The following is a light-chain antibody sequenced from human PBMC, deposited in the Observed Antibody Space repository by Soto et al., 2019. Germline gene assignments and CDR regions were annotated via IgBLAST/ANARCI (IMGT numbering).Light chain of an antibody. V-gene: IGKV3-20*01. Sequence: EIVLTQSPGTLSLSPGERATLSCRASQSVSSSYLAWYQQKPGQAPRLLIYGASSRATGIPDRFSGSGSGTDFTLTISSLQPEDFATYYCLQDHNYPWTFGQGTKVEVK. CDR3: LQDHNYPWT. CDR1: QSVSSSY. J-gene: IGKJ1*01. CDR2: GAS.